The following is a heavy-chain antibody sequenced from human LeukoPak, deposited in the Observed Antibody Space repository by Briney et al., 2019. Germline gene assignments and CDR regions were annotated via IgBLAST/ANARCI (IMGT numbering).Heavy chain of an antibody. Sequence: PGGSLRLSCAASGFTFSSYSMNWVRQAPGKGLEWVSSISSSSSYIYYADSVKGRFTISRDNAKNSLYLQMNSLRAEDTAVYYCERDQVEGTYYDILTGYYNAPPRGDYWGQGTLVTVSS. V-gene: IGHV3-21*01. D-gene: IGHD3-9*01. J-gene: IGHJ4*02. CDR3: ERDQVEGTYYDILTGYYNAPPRGDY. CDR1: GFTFSSYS. CDR2: ISSSSSYI.